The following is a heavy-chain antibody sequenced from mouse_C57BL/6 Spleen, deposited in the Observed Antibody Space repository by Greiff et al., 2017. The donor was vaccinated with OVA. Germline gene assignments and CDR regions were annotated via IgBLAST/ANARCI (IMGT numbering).Heavy chain of an antibody. Sequence: EVKVVESGGDLVKPGGSLKLSCAASGFTFSSYGMSWVRQTPDKRLEWVATISSGGSYTYSPDSVKGRFTISRDNAKNTLYLQMSSLKSEDTAMYYCARHYYGSSYWYFDVWGTGTTVTVSS. V-gene: IGHV5-6*01. J-gene: IGHJ1*03. CDR2: ISSGGSYT. CDR1: GFTFSSYG. CDR3: ARHYYGSSYWYFDV. D-gene: IGHD1-1*01.